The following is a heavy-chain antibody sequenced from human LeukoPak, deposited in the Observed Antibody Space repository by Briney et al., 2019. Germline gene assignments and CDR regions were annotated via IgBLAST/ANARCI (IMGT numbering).Heavy chain of an antibody. CDR2: INHSGST. D-gene: IGHD2-2*01. CDR1: GGSFSGYY. CDR3: ARGEVVPARGFAP. Sequence: SETLSLTCAVYGGSFSGYYWSWIRQPPGKGLEWIGEINHSGSTNYNPSLKSRVTISVDTSKNQFSLKLSSVTAADTAVYYCARGEVVPARGFAPWGQGTLVTVSS. V-gene: IGHV4-34*01. J-gene: IGHJ5*02.